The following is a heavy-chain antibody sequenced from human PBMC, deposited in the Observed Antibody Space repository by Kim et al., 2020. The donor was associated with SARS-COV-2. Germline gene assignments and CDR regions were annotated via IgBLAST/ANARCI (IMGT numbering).Heavy chain of an antibody. J-gene: IGHJ4*02. CDR2: GST. CDR3: AKLRVTTDY. Sequence: GSTYYANTAKGRFTITGDNSKHTLYRQRNSVRAEDTAVYYCAKLRVTTDYWGQGTLVTVSS. D-gene: IGHD3-3*01. V-gene: IGHV3-23*01.